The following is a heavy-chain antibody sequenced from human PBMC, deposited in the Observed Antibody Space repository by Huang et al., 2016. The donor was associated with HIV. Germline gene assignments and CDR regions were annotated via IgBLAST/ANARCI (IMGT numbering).Heavy chain of an antibody. CDR2: VNHCGST. Sequence: QVQLYQWGAGPLRPSETLSLTCGVFGGSLHGYYWNLLRQSPGRGLEWIGEVNHCGSTKYNPSLKSRVTISVDTSKIQFCLNLTSVTATDTADYYCATSRSGSGWFLDIWGRGTLVSVS. D-gene: IGHD6-19*01. CDR1: GGSLHGYY. J-gene: IGHJ2*01. V-gene: IGHV4-34*01. CDR3: ATSRSGSGWFLDI.